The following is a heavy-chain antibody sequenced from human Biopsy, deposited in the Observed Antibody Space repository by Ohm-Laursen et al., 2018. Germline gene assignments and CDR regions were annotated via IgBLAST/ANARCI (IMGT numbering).Heavy chain of an antibody. CDR3: AREGYCSRTSCYPDY. Sequence: SLRLSCAASGHTFSSYWMHWVRQAPGKGLVWVSRINRDGSSTTYADSVKGRFTISRDSAKNTLYLQMNSLRAEDTAVYYCAREGYCSRTSCYPDYWGQGTLVTVSS. CDR1: GHTFSSYW. J-gene: IGHJ4*02. D-gene: IGHD2-2*01. CDR2: INRDGSST. V-gene: IGHV3-74*01.